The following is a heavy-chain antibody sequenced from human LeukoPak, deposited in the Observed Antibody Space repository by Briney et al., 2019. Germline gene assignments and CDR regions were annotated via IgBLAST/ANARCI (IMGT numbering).Heavy chain of an antibody. Sequence: SETRSLTSTVSGASISSYYWGWVRQPPGKGREWIGNVYYCANTYHNPALKSRVTISVDTSKNQFSLKLSSVTAADTAVYYCARQDTITTPGVDYWGQGTPVTVSS. V-gene: IGHV4-39*01. CDR3: ARQDTITTPGVDY. D-gene: IGHD3-3*01. CDR2: VYYCANT. J-gene: IGHJ4*02. CDR1: GASISSYY.